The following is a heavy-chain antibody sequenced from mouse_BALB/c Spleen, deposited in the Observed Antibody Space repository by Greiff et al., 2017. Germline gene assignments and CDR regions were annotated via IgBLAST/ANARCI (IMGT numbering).Heavy chain of an antibody. CDR1: GFTFSSYA. CDR2: ISSGGSYT. Sequence: EVQRVESGGGLVKPGGSLKLSCAASGFTFSSYAMSWVRQTPEKRLEWVATISSGGSYTYYPDSVKGRFTISRDNAKNTLYLQMSSLRSEDTAMYYCARFTTATFDYWGQGTTLTVSS. J-gene: IGHJ2*01. V-gene: IGHV5-9-3*01. D-gene: IGHD1-2*01. CDR3: ARFTTATFDY.